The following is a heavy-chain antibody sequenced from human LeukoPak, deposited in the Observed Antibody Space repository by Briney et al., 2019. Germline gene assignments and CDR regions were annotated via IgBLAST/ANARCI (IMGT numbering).Heavy chain of an antibody. V-gene: IGHV3-30*03. J-gene: IGHJ5*02. D-gene: IGHD3-9*01. CDR1: GFPFSSYW. CDR3: ARDYTGYFP. CDR2: ISYDGSNK. Sequence: GGSLRLSCVASGFPFSSYWMTWVRQAPGKGLEWVAVISYDGSNKYYADSVKGRFTISRDNSKNTLYLQMNSLRAEDTAVYYCARDYTGYFPWGQGTLVIVSS.